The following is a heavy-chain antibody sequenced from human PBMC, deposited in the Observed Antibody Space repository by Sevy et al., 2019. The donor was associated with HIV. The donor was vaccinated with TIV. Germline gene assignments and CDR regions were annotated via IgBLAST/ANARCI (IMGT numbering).Heavy chain of an antibody. CDR3: AGENAWGRGYS. J-gene: IGHJ4*02. Sequence: LPETLSLTCTVSGGSITSLYWNWIRQPPGKGLEWIANIYYNGHINYNPSLKSRVTLSLDTSKNQFSLRLGSVTAADTAMYYCAGENAWGRGYSWGQGTLVTVSS. V-gene: IGHV4-59*11. CDR2: IYYNGHI. D-gene: IGHD1-26*01. CDR1: GGSITSLY.